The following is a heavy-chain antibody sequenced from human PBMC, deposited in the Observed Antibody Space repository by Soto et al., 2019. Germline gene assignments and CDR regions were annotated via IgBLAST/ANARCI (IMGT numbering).Heavy chain of an antibody. Sequence: LRLSCAASGFTVSTNYMSWVRQSPGKGLEWVSVIYTGGSTYYADSVKGRFTISRDNSKNRLFLQMNSLRAEDTAIYYCAKCMGSSWIGVIDNWGQGTLVTVSS. D-gene: IGHD6-13*01. CDR3: AKCMGSSWIGVIDN. CDR2: IYTGGST. CDR1: GFTVSTNY. J-gene: IGHJ4*02. V-gene: IGHV3-53*01.